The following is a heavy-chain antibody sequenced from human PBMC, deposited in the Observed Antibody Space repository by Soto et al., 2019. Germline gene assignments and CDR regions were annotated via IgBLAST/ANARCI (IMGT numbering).Heavy chain of an antibody. CDR3: ARLRDYYGSGSYIRYYYGMDV. D-gene: IGHD3-10*01. Sequence: PGESLKISCKGSGYSFTSYWISWVRQMPGKGLEWMGRIDPSDSYTNYSPSFQGHVTISADKSISTAYLQWSSLKASDTAMYYCARLRDYYGSGSYIRYYYGMDVWGQGTTVTV. V-gene: IGHV5-10-1*01. J-gene: IGHJ6*02. CDR1: GYSFTSYW. CDR2: IDPSDSYT.